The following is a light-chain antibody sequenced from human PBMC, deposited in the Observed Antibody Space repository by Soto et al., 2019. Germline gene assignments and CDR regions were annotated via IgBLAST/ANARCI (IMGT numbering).Light chain of an antibody. CDR2: CNY. V-gene: IGLV1-40*01. Sequence: QSVLTQPPSVSGAPGQRVTISCTGSSSNIGATYDVRWYQHLPGTARKLLIYCNYNRPSGAPDRFSASKSGASASLAITGLQGEDEADYFCQSYDSSLSEYLYGTGTKVTVL. J-gene: IGLJ1*01. CDR1: SSNIGATYD. CDR3: QSYDSSLSEYL.